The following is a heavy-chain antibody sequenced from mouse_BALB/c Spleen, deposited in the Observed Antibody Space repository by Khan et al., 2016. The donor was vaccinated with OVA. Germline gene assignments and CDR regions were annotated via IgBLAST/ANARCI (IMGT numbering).Heavy chain of an antibody. J-gene: IGHJ3*01. D-gene: IGHD2-4*01. CDR1: GYTFTSYY. V-gene: IGHV1S81*02. CDR2: INPSNGGT. CDR3: TRGGAWVTMMSWFAY. Sequence: QVQLQQPGAELVKPGASVKLSCKASGYTFTSYYMYWVKQRPGQGLEWIGGINPSNGGTNFNEKFKSKATLTVDKSSSTAYMQLSSLTSEDSAVYDGTRGGAWVTMMSWFAYWGQGTLVTVAA.